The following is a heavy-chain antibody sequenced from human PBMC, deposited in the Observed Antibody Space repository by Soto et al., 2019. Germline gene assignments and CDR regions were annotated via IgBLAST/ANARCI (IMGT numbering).Heavy chain of an antibody. Sequence: SETLSLTCTVSGGSISSGGYYWSWIRQHPGKGLEWIGYIYYSGSTYYNPSLKSRVTISVDTSKNQFSLKLSSVTAADTAVYYWAGNYVRYYYGMDVCGQGTTVTVYS. V-gene: IGHV4-31*03. CDR2: IYYSGST. D-gene: IGHD4-4*01. J-gene: IGHJ6*02. CDR1: GGSISSGGYY. CDR3: AGNYVRYYYGMDV.